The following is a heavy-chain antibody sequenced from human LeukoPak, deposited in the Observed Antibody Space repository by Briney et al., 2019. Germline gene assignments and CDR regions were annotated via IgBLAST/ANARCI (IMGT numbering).Heavy chain of an antibody. CDR1: GFTFSSYA. J-gene: IGHJ4*02. CDR3: AKDLPAAYFDY. CDR2: ISGSGGST. V-gene: IGHV3-23*01. Sequence: GGSLRLSCAASGFTFSSYAMSWVRQAPGKGLEWVSAISGSGGSTFYADSVKGRFTISRDNSENTQYLQMNSLRAEDAAVYYCAKDLPAAYFDYWGQGTLVTVSS. D-gene: IGHD2-2*01.